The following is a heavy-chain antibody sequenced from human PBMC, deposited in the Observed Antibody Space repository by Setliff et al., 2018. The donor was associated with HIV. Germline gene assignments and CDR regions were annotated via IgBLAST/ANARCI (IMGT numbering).Heavy chain of an antibody. CDR1: GYTFTAYG. J-gene: IGHJ6*02. V-gene: IGHV1-18*01. CDR3: ARLGSAWSDSYYYAMDV. Sequence: ASVKVSCKPSGYTFTAYGLSWVRQAPGQGLEWMGWISTYSDETSYAQNLQGRVTMTTDTSTSTAYMELRKLTFDDTAVYYCARLGSAWSDSYYYAMDVWGQGTTVTVSS. D-gene: IGHD6-19*01. CDR2: ISTYSDET.